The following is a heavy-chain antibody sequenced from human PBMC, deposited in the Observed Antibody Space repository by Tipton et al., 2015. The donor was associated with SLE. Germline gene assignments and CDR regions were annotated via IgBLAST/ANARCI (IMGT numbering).Heavy chain of an antibody. CDR1: GGSISTYY. D-gene: IGHD1-26*01. CDR2: IYYSGST. J-gene: IGHJ4*02. V-gene: IGHV4-59*12. CDR3: AREAGYYSGGGL. Sequence: TLSLTCTVSGGSISTYYWSWIRQPPGKGLEWIGYIYYSGSTNYNPSLKSRVTISVDTSKNQFSLKLGSVTAADTAVYYCAREAGYYSGGGLWGQGTLVTVSS.